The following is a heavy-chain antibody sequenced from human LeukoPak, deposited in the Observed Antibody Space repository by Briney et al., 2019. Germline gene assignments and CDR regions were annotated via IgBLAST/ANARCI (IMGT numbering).Heavy chain of an antibody. D-gene: IGHD2-21*02. Sequence: ASVKVSFKASGYTFTSYYMHWVRQAPGQGLEWMGIINPSGGSTSYAQKFQGRVTMTRDTSTSTVYMELSSLRSEDTAVYYCAREAYCGGDCYSPSRYFQHWGQGTLVTVSS. CDR3: AREAYCGGDCYSPSRYFQH. CDR1: GYTFTSYY. CDR2: INPSGGST. J-gene: IGHJ1*01. V-gene: IGHV1-46*01.